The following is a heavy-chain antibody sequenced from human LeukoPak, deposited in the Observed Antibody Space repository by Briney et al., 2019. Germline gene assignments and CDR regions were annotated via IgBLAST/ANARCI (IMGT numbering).Heavy chain of an antibody. CDR1: GYTFTNYY. D-gene: IGHD4-11*01. J-gene: IGHJ4*02. CDR3: AKDAIVRDYSNSDY. V-gene: IGHV1-2*02. Sequence: ASGKVSCKASGYTFTNYYIHWGRQGPGQGLEWMGLINPNSGGTNYAQKFQGRVTMTRDASISTAYMELSRLTSDDTAVYYCAKDAIVRDYSNSDYWGQGTLVTVSS. CDR2: INPNSGGT.